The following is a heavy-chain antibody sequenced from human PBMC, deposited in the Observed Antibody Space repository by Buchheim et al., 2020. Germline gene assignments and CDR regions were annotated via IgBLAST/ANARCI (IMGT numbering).Heavy chain of an antibody. J-gene: IGHJ4*02. CDR2: IIPILGIA. D-gene: IGHD6-19*01. Sequence: QVQLVQSGAEVKKPGASVKVSCKASGGTFSSYTISWVRQAPGQGLEWMGRIIPILGIANYAQKFQGRVTITADKSTSTAYMELSSLRSEDTAVYYCASRSIAVAGTRYYFDYWGQGTL. CDR3: ASRSIAVAGTRYYFDY. CDR1: GGTFSSYT. V-gene: IGHV1-69*09.